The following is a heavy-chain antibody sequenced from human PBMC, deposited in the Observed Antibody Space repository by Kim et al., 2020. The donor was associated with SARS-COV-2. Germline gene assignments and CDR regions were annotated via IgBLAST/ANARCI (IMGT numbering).Heavy chain of an antibody. J-gene: IGHJ4*02. Sequence: LQGRVTMTTDTSTSTAYMELRSLRSDDTAVYYCARSEGDYYDSSGYYFDYWGQGTLVTVSS. D-gene: IGHD3-22*01. CDR3: ARSEGDYYDSSGYYFDY. V-gene: IGHV1-18*01.